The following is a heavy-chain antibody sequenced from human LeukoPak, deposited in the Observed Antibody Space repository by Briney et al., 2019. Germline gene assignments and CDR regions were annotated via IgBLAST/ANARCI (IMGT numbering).Heavy chain of an antibody. J-gene: IGHJ4*02. V-gene: IGHV1-2*06. CDR3: ARLSYGSGWYGGDY. CDR2: TNPNSGGT. D-gene: IGHD6-19*01. CDR1: GYTFTGYY. Sequence: ASVTVSCTASGYTFTGYYMHWVRQAPGQGLEWMGRTNPNSGGTNYAQKFQGRVTMTRDTSISTAYMELSRLRSDDTAVYYCARLSYGSGWYGGDYWGQGTLVTVSS.